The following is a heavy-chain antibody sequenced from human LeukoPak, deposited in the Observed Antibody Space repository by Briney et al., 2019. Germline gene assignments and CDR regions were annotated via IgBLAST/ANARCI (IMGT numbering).Heavy chain of an antibody. J-gene: IGHJ4*02. V-gene: IGHV4-39*01. D-gene: IGHD7-27*01. CDR1: GGSIGSTTYY. Sequence: PSETLSLTCTVSGGSIGSTTYYWGWLRQPPGKGLEWIGNIYYSGSTYNNPSLKSRVTISVDTSKNQFSLKLSSVTAADTAVYYCARRATATGSWGYFDYWGQGTLVTVSS. CDR3: ARRATATGSWGYFDY. CDR2: IYYSGST.